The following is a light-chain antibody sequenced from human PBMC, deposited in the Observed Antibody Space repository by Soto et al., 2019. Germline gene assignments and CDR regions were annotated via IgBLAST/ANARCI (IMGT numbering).Light chain of an antibody. CDR3: QQYNDWPLT. J-gene: IGKJ1*01. CDR2: GAS. Sequence: EIVLTQSPGTLSLSPGERATLSCRASQSVSSSYLAWYQQKPGQAPRLLIYGASSRATGIPDRFSGSGSGTEFTLTISSLQSEDFALYYCQQYNDWPLTFGQGTKVDI. CDR1: QSVSSSY. V-gene: IGKV3-20*01.